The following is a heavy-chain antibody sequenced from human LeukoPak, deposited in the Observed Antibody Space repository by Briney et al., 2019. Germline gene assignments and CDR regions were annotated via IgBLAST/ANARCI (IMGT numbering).Heavy chain of an antibody. J-gene: IGHJ1*01. D-gene: IGHD1-1*01. CDR3: ASPLYNWNDDEYFQH. CDR1: GFTFSDYY. CDR2: ISSSGSTI. V-gene: IGHV3-11*01. Sequence: GGSLRLSCAASGFTFSDYYMSWIRQAPGKGLEWVSYISSSGSTIYYADSVKGRFTISRDNAKNSLYLQMNSLRAEDTAVYYCASPLYNWNDDEYFQHWGQGTLVTVSS.